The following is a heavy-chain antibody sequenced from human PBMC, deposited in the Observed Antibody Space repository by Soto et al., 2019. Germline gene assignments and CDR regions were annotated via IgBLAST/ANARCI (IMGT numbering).Heavy chain of an antibody. CDR2: ISSSSSTI. CDR1: GFTFSSYS. CDR3: AREIMITFRGVIAPAYGMDV. J-gene: IGHJ6*02. D-gene: IGHD3-16*02. V-gene: IGHV3-48*02. Sequence: GGSLRLSCAASGFTFSSYSMNWVRQAPGKGLEWVSYISSSSSTIYYADSVKGRFTISRDNAKNSLYLQMNSLRDEDTAVYYCAREIMITFRGVIAPAYGMDVWGQGTTVTVSS.